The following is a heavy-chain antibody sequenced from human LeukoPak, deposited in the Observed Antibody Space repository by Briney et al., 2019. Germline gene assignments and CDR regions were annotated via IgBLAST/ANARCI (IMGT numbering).Heavy chain of an antibody. V-gene: IGHV4-31*03. CDR1: GGSISSGGYY. J-gene: IGHJ4*02. CDR2: IYYSGST. D-gene: IGHD2-15*01. CDR3: ARGEGYCSGGSCLDHFDY. Sequence: SETLSLTCTVSGGSISSGGYYWSWIRQHPGKGLEWIGYIYYSGSTYYNPSLKIRVTISVDTSKNQFSLKLSSVTAADTAVYYCARGEGYCSGGSCLDHFDYWDQGTLVTVSS.